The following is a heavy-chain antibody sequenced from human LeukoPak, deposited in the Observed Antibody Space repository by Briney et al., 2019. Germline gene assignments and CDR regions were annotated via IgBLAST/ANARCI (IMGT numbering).Heavy chain of an antibody. CDR3: ATIKRGNIFGYFDF. J-gene: IGHJ4*02. D-gene: IGHD5-18*01. CDR1: GASMNTHC. CDR2: VLDTVTT. Sequence: SETLSLTCAVSGASMNTHCWSWIRQPPGKGLEWIGYVLDTVTTKDNPSLKSRFTLSADTSKNQFSLRLTSVTAADTAVYYCATIKRGNIFGYFDFWSQGIPVTVSS. V-gene: IGHV4-59*11.